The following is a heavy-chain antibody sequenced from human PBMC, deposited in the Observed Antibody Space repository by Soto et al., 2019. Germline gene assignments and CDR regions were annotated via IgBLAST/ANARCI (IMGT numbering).Heavy chain of an antibody. V-gene: IGHV1-2*04. Sequence: GASVKVSCKASGYTFTGYYMHWVRQAPGQGLEWMGWINPNSGGTNYAQKFQGWVTMTRDTSISTAYMGLSRLRSDDTAVYYCARAIAATRDYYYGMDVWGQGTTVTVSS. CDR2: INPNSGGT. CDR3: ARAIAATRDYYYGMDV. J-gene: IGHJ6*02. CDR1: GYTFTGYY. D-gene: IGHD2-15*01.